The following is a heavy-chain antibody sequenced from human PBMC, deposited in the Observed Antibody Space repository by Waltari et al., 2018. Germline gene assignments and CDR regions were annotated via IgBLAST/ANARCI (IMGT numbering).Heavy chain of an antibody. CDR2: INPNSGGT. CDR1: GYTFTGYY. CDR3: ARWDTYCSSTSCYGGMDV. D-gene: IGHD2-2*01. Sequence: QVQLVQSGAEVKKPGASVKVSCKASGYTFTGYYMHWVRQAPGQGLEWMGRINPNSGGTNYAQKLQGMVTMTRDTSISTAYMELSRLRSDDTAVYYCARWDTYCSSTSCYGGMDVWGQGTTVTVSS. V-gene: IGHV1-2*06. J-gene: IGHJ6*02.